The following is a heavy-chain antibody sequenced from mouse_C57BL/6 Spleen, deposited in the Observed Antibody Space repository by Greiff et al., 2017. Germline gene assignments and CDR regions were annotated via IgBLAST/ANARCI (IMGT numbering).Heavy chain of an antibody. J-gene: IGHJ1*03. CDR1: GFTFSSYG. V-gene: IGHV5-6*01. Sequence: EVKVVESGGDLVKPGGSLKLSCAASGFTFSSYGMSWVRQTPDKRLAWVATISSGGSYTSYPDSVKGRFTISRDNAKTTLYLQMSSLTSEDTAMDYCASFITTVVGYFDVWGTGTTVTVSS. CDR2: ISSGGSYT. CDR3: ASFITTVVGYFDV. D-gene: IGHD1-1*01.